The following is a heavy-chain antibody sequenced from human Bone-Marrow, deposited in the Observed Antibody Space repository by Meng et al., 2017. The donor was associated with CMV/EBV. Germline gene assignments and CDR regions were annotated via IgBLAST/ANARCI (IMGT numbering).Heavy chain of an antibody. Sequence: GSLRLSCTVSGGSISSYYWGWIRQPPGKGLEWIGYIYYSWSTNYNPSLKSRVTISVDKSKNQSSRKLRSVTAADTAVYYCARGHNVVVPPASWYNWFDPWGQGTLVTVSS. V-gene: IGHV4-59*12. CDR3: ARGHNVVVPPASWYNWFDP. D-gene: IGHD2-2*01. J-gene: IGHJ5*02. CDR2: IYYSWST. CDR1: GGSISSYY.